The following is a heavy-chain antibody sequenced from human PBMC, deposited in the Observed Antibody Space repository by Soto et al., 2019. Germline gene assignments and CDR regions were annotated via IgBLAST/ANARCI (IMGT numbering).Heavy chain of an antibody. Sequence: VQLLESGGGLIQPGGSLRLSCAASGFTFSYGIHWLRQAPGKGLEWVSYISYDSSNKFYGDSVKCRFTISRDTSKNTQFLQMNSLRAEDTAVYYCAKLVIGYCSGNTCDDYWGQGTLVAVSS. CDR2: ISYDSSNK. V-gene: IGHV3-30*18. CDR3: AKLVIGYCSGNTCDDY. D-gene: IGHD2-15*01. J-gene: IGHJ4*02. CDR1: GFTFSYG.